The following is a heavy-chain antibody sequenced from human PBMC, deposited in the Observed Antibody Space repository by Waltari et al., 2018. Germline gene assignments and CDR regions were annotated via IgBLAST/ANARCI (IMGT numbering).Heavy chain of an antibody. CDR3: ARDPQTYYHDPLGHFYTAGMDV. D-gene: IGHD3-22*01. J-gene: IGHJ6*02. CDR2: IYHPEST. V-gene: IGHV4-38-2*02. CDR1: GYSISNGYY. Sequence: QVHLQESGPGLVKPSETLSLTCEVSGYSISNGYYWAWVRQAPGKGLEWIGGIYHPESTTDRSSLESRVTISMDSSKNQFFLRLSSVTAADTAVYYCARDPQTYYHDPLGHFYTAGMDVWGQGTTVTVSS.